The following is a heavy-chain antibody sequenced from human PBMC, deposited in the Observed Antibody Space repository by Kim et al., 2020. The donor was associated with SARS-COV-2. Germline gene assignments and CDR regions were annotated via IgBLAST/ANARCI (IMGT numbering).Heavy chain of an antibody. CDR3: ARGGWSLDF. CDR2: IYYTGSA. CDR1: GGSINNFY. J-gene: IGHJ4*02. Sequence: SETLSLTCTVSGGSINNFYWSWIRQPPGERLEWIGFIYYTGSANYNASLKSRVTMSVDLSKNHFSLDLSSVTAADTAVYYCARGGWSLDFWGRGTLVTVS. V-gene: IGHV4-59*13. D-gene: IGHD6-19*01.